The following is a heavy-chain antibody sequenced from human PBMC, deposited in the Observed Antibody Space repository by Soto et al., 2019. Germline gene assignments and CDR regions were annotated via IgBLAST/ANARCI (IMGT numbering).Heavy chain of an antibody. CDR3: ARDRYSSGNWFDP. V-gene: IGHV1-8*01. CDR2: MNPNSVNT. CDR1: GYTFTSYD. D-gene: IGHD6-19*01. J-gene: IGHJ5*02. Sequence: ASVKVSCKASGYTFTSYDINWVGQATGQGLEWMGWMNPNSVNTDYAQKFQGRVTMTMTTSISTAYMELSSLRSEDTVVYYCARDRYSSGNWFDPWGQGTQVTVSS.